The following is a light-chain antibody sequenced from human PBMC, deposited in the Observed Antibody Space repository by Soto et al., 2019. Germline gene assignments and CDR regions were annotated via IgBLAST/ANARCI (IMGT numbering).Light chain of an antibody. CDR3: SSKTSSGTLYV. CDR1: SSDVGGYKY. CDR2: EVS. V-gene: IGLV2-8*01. Sequence: QSALTQPPSASGSPGQSVAISCTGTSSDVGGYKYVSWYQQHPGQAPKLMIFEVSKRPSGVPDRFSGSKSGNTASLTVSGLQAEDEADYYCSSKTSSGTLYVFGTGTKLTVL. J-gene: IGLJ1*01.